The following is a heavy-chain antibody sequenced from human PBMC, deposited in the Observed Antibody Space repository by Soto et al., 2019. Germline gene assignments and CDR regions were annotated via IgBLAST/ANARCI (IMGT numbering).Heavy chain of an antibody. CDR2: ISSNGRTT. Sequence: EVQLVESGGDLVQPGGSLRLSCSASGFSFTTYAMHWVRQAPGKGLEYVSAISSNGRTTYYADSVKDRFTISRDNSKNTLFRPMSSLRTEDTAVYYCVKGVVTAPSLVGEAFDIWGQGTMVTVSS. CDR3: VKGVVTAPSLVGEAFDI. J-gene: IGHJ3*02. D-gene: IGHD2-21*02. CDR1: GFSFTTYA. V-gene: IGHV3-64D*08.